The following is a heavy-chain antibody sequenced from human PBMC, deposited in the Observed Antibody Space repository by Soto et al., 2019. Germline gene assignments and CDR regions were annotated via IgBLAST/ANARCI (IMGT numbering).Heavy chain of an antibody. J-gene: IGHJ6*02. CDR3: AREDRDRETGLVPAAIDGMDV. V-gene: IGHV1-69*08. Sequence: QVQLVQSGAEVKKPGSSVKVSCKASGGTFSRYSFTWVRQAPGHGLEWMGRIMPVFGIASYAQKFQGRVTITADESTSXAXMXXSSLRSEDTAVYYCAREDRDRETGLVPAAIDGMDVWGQGPTVTVSS. CDR1: GGTFSRYS. D-gene: IGHD2-2*01. CDR2: IMPVFGIA.